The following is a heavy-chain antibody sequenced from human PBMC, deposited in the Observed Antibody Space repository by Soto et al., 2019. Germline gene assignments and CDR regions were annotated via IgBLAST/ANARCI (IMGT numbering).Heavy chain of an antibody. J-gene: IGHJ4*02. Sequence: QVQLVESGGGVVQPGRSLRLSCAASGFTFSSYAMHWVRQAPGKGLEWVAVISYDGSNKYYADSVKGRFTISRDNSKNTLYLQMNSLRAEDTAVYYCAREDGAPYYFDYWGQGTLVTVSS. CDR2: ISYDGSNK. CDR3: AREDGAPYYFDY. CDR1: GFTFSSYA. D-gene: IGHD4-17*01. V-gene: IGHV3-30-3*01.